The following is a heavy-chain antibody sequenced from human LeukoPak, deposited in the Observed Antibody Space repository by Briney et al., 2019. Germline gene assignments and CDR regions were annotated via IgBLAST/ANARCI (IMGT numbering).Heavy chain of an antibody. J-gene: IGHJ4*02. D-gene: IGHD3-10*01. V-gene: IGHV3-21*01. Sequence: GGSLRLSCAASGFIFSDYWLSWVRQAPGKGLEWVSSISSSSSYIHYADSVKGRFTISRDNAKNSLYLQMNSLRAEDTAVYYCARDGSGSTDDWGQGTLVTVSS. CDR3: ARDGSGSTDD. CDR2: ISSSSSYI. CDR1: GFIFSDYW.